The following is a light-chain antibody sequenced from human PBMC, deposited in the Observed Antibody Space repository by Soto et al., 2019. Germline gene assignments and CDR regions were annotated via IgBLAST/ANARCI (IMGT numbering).Light chain of an antibody. Sequence: QSVLTQPASVSGSPGQSITISCTGTSSDVGGYNYVSWYQQYPGKAPQVMIYEVTDRPSGVSNRFSGSKSGNTASLTISGLQDEDEDDYFCSSYTIRNTLIFGAGTKVTVL. CDR3: SSYTIRNTLI. CDR1: SSDVGGYNY. V-gene: IGLV2-14*01. CDR2: EVT. J-gene: IGLJ1*01.